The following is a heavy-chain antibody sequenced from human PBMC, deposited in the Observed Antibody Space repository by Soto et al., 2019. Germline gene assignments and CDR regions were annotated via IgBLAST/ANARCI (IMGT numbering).Heavy chain of an antibody. V-gene: IGHV1-46*01. CDR2: INPASGST. CDR3: ARDLAAVDH. J-gene: IGHJ4*02. CDR1: GYTFTHYY. D-gene: IGHD6-13*01. Sequence: QVQLVQSRAEVKKPGASVKLSCRTSGYTFTHYYIHWVRQAPGQGLEWLAIINPASGSTNYAQDFQGRVTLTMDTSTTTVYMELSGLRAEDTAIFYCARDLAAVDHWGQGTLVIVSS.